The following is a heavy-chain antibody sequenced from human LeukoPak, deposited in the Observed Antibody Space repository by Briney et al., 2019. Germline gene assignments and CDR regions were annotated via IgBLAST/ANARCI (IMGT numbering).Heavy chain of an antibody. J-gene: IGHJ5*02. CDR2: ISGSGGST. CDR3: AKGPNGRYYDPSFDP. V-gene: IGHV3-23*01. Sequence: GGSLRLSCAASGFTFSSYAMSWVRQAPGKGLEGVSAISGSGGSTYYADSVKGRFTISRDNSKNTLYLQMNSLRAEDTAVYYCAKGPNGRYYDPSFDPWGQGTLITVSS. D-gene: IGHD1-26*01. CDR1: GFTFSSYA.